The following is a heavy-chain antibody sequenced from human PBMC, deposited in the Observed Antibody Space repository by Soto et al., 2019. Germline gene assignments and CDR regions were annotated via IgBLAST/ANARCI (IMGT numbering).Heavy chain of an antibody. CDR1: GGSISSGGYY. Sequence: PSETLSLTCTVSGGSISSGGYYWSWIRQHPGKGLEWIGYIYYSGSTYYNPSLKSRVTISVDTSKNQFSLKLSSVTAADTAVYYCAREVNFVEMTTSAFDIWGQGTMVTVSS. CDR2: IYYSGST. V-gene: IGHV4-31*03. CDR3: AREVNFVEMTTSAFDI. D-gene: IGHD4-4*01. J-gene: IGHJ3*02.